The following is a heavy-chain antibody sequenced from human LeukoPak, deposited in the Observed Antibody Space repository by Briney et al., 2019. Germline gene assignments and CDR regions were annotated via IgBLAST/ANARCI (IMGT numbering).Heavy chain of an antibody. Sequence: PSETLSLTCTVSGGSISSYYWSWIRQPPGKGLEWIGYIYYSGSTNYNPSLKSRVTISVDTSKNQFSLQLNSVTPEDTAVYYCALMVQGVVRYWGQGTLVTVSS. CDR1: GGSISSYY. CDR3: ALMVQGVVRY. V-gene: IGHV4-59*12. D-gene: IGHD3-10*01. CDR2: IYYSGST. J-gene: IGHJ4*02.